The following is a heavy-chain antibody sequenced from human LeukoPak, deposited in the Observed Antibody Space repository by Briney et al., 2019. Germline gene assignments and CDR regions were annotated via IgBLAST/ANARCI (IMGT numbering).Heavy chain of an antibody. V-gene: IGHV4-59*08. CDR3: ARRIVATAHWYFDL. J-gene: IGHJ2*01. CDR1: GGSISSYY. Sequence: PSETLSLTCTVSGGSISSYYWSWIRQPPGKGLEWIGYIYYSGSTNYNPSLKSRVTIPVDTSKNQFSLKLSSVTAADTAVYYCARRIVATAHWYFDLWGRGTLVTVSS. CDR2: IYYSGST. D-gene: IGHD5-12*01.